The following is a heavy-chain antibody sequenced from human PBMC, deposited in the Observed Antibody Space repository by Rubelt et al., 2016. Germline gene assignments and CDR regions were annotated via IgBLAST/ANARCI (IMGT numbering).Heavy chain of an antibody. CDR3: ARTGPSTSSIY. CDR1: SGSFSAYY. V-gene: IGHV4-34*01. CDR2: INHSGTT. J-gene: IGHJ4*02. D-gene: IGHD6-6*01. Sequence: QVQMQQWGAGLLKPSETLSLTCAVYSGSFSAYYWTWVRQPPGKGLEWIGEINHSGTTNYNPSLKSRVTISADTSKNQFSLKLGSVTAADTAVYYCARTGPSTSSIYWGQGTLVTVSS.